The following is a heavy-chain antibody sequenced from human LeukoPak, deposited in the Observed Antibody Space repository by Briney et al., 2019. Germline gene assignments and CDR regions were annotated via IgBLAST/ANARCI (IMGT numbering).Heavy chain of an antibody. CDR1: GFTFSSYA. CDR3: ARMTVVAGRDI. D-gene: IGHD3-22*01. Sequence: GGSLRLSCAASGFTFSSYAMSWVRQAPGKGLEWVSSISGGGDSTYDADSVKGRFTISRDNAKNTLYLQMNSLRAEDTAVYYCARMTVVAGRDIWGQGTIVTVSS. J-gene: IGHJ3*02. V-gene: IGHV3-23*01. CDR2: ISGGGDST.